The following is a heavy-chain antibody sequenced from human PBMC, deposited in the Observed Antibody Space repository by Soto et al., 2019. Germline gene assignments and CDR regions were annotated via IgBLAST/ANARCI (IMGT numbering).Heavy chain of an antibody. CDR2: INPSGGST. J-gene: IGHJ4*02. CDR3: ARDFQVAAAGPRRDYFDY. D-gene: IGHD6-13*01. V-gene: IGHV1-46*01. Sequence: ASVKVSCKASGYTFTSYYMHWVRQAPGQGLEWMGIINPSGGSTSYAQKFQGRVTMTRDTSTSTVYMELSSLRSEDTAVYYCARDFQVAAAGPRRDYFDYWGQGTLVTV. CDR1: GYTFTSYY.